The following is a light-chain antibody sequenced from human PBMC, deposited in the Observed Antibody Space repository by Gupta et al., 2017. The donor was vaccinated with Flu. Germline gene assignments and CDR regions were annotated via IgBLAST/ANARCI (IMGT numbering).Light chain of an antibody. CDR3: QQYYGSPFT. V-gene: IGKV4-1*01. Sequence: IGVTQSPALLSVYLGGGALISCKSSQKISYSSGITNCLAWYQQKPGQPPKLLISWGSTRDPGVPDRFSGSGSATDFSLIINSLEAEDVATYYCQQYYGSPFTFGPGTKVDIK. CDR1: QKISYSSGITNC. J-gene: IGKJ3*01. CDR2: WGS.